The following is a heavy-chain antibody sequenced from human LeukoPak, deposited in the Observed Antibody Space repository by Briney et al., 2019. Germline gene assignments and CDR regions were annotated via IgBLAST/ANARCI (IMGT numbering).Heavy chain of an antibody. J-gene: IGHJ5*02. Sequence: NPSQTLSLTCAVSGGPISSGGYSWRWIRQPPGKGLEWIGYIYHSGSTYYNPSLKSRVTISVDRSKNQFSLKLSSVTAADTAVYYCARASPYELLSAWFDPWGQGTLVTVSS. CDR1: GGPISSGGYS. V-gene: IGHV4-30-2*01. CDR3: ARASPYELLSAWFDP. D-gene: IGHD2-2*01. CDR2: IYHSGST.